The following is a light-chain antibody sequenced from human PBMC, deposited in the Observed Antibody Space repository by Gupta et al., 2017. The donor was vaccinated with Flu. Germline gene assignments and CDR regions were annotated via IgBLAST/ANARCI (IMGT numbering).Light chain of an antibody. Sequence: DIVMTQTPLSSPVTLGQPASISCRSSQSLVHSDGNTYLNWLQKRPGQPPRLLIYQTSTRFSGVPDRFSGSGTGTDFTLKISRVEAEDVGIYYCMQGTQFPYTFGQGTKLEIK. CDR3: MQGTQFPYT. CDR1: QSLVHSDGNTY. CDR2: QTS. J-gene: IGKJ2*01. V-gene: IGKV2-24*01.